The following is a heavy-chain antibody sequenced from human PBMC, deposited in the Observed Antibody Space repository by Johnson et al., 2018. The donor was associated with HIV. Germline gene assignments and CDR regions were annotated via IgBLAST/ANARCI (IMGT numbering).Heavy chain of an antibody. CDR2: INWNGGIT. CDR3: ARRDSGSLSFDL. Sequence: VQLVESGGGVLRPGASLRLSCEGFGFIFDDYGLNWVRQAPGKGLEWVSGINWNGGITGYADSVKGRCPISRDNDKSSVYMQMNNLRAEDTAFYYCARRDSGSLSFDLWGQGTMVTVSS. CDR1: GFIFDDYG. J-gene: IGHJ3*01. D-gene: IGHD1-26*01. V-gene: IGHV3-20*04.